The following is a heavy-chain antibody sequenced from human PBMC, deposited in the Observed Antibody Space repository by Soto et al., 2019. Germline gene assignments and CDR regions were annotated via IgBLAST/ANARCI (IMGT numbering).Heavy chain of an antibody. CDR2: ISFDGDK. D-gene: IGHD2-8*02. J-gene: IGHJ4*02. CDR3: ARDYARGWCQF. V-gene: IGHV3-30*03. CDR1: GFGFGNSG. Sequence: QVQLVESGGGVVQPGTSLRLSCTASGFGFGNSGMQWVRQTPGKGLEWVALISFDGDKYYVDSVKGRFTISRDNPTNTVYLQMNRLRPEDTAVYFCARDYARGWCQFWGQGTLVTVSS.